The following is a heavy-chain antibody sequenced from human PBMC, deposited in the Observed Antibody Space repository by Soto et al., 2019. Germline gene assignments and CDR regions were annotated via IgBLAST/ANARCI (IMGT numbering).Heavy chain of an antibody. J-gene: IGHJ4*02. V-gene: IGHV4-59*01. CDR2: IYYSGST. CDR1: GGSISSYY. CDR3: ARAPDVYGSGYDLGFDY. D-gene: IGHD3-10*01. Sequence: PDTLSLTCTVSGGSISSYYWSWIRQPPGKGLEWIGYIYYSGSTNYNPSLKSRVTISVDTSKNQFSLKLSSVTAADTAVYYCARAPDVYGSGYDLGFDYWGQGPLVTLAS.